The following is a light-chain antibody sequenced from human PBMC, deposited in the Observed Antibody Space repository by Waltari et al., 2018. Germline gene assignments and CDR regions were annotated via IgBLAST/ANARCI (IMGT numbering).Light chain of an antibody. J-gene: IGLJ3*02. CDR1: NSNIGSNF. V-gene: IGLV1-44*01. CDR3: AVWDDSLGGV. Sequence: QSVMTQPPSASGTPGQRATISGSGSNSNIGSNFYNWYQQLPGQAPKLLIYNDNQGPSGFPDRFSASKSGPSAALAITGLQSEDEADYYCAVWDDSLGGVFGGGTKLTVL. CDR2: NDN.